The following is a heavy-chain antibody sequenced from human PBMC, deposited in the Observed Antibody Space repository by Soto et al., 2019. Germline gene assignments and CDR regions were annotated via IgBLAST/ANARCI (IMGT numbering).Heavy chain of an antibody. J-gene: IGHJ6*02. CDR2: IDTAGHT. CDR3: ARERYYGLGSYSYFYGMDV. V-gene: IGHV3-13*01. CDR1: GFTFRTYD. Sequence: EVQLVESGGGLVQPGGSLRLSCVASGFTFRTYDMHWVRQPTGKGLEWISTIDTAGHTYYLGSVKGRFTVSRENAENSLYLQMNNLGAGDTAVYYCARERYYGLGSYSYFYGMDVWGQGTPVTVSS. D-gene: IGHD3-10*01.